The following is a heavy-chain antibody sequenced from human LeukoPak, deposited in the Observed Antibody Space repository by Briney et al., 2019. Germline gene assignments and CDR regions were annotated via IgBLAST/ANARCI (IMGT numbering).Heavy chain of an antibody. CDR2: ITGSGDGT. CDR3: ARDHYHKIHSVMVTAPDY. J-gene: IGHJ4*02. CDR1: GFTFSTYA. D-gene: IGHD2-21*02. Sequence: GGSLRLSCAASGFTFSTYAMTWVRQAPGKGLEWVSSITGSGDGTSAADSVTGRFSISRDNSKSTLYLQMNSLRSEDTAVYYCARDHYHKIHSVMVTAPDYWGQGTLVIVSS. V-gene: IGHV3-23*01.